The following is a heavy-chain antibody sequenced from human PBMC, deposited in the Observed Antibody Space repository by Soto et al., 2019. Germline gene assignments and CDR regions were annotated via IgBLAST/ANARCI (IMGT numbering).Heavy chain of an antibody. Sequence: SETLSLTCTVSGGSISSYYWSWIRQPPGKGLEWIGYIYYSGSTNYNPSLKSRVTISVDTSKNQFSLKLSPVTAADTAVYYCARDDDSSGYYYYWGQGTLVTVSS. CDR1: GGSISSYY. J-gene: IGHJ4*02. D-gene: IGHD3-22*01. CDR2: IYYSGST. V-gene: IGHV4-59*01. CDR3: ARDDDSSGYYYY.